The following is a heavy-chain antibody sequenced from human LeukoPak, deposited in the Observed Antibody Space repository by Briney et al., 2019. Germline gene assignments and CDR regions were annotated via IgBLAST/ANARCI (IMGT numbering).Heavy chain of an antibody. V-gene: IGHV3-33*06. CDR3: AKGRSSSWYQDY. CDR1: GFTFSSYG. D-gene: IGHD6-13*01. Sequence: GGSLRLSCAASGFTFSSYGMHWVRQAPGKGLEWVALIWYDGSNKYYADSVKGRLTISRDNSKNTLYLQMNSLRAEDTAVYYCAKGRSSSWYQDYWGQGTLVTVSS. CDR2: IWYDGSNK. J-gene: IGHJ4*02.